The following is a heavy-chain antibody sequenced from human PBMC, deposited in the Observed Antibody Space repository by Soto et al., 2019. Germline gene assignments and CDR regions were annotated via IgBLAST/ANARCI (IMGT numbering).Heavy chain of an antibody. CDR1: GATISSGGFY. D-gene: IGHD4-17*01. J-gene: IGHJ6*02. CDR2: IYYTGTT. CDR3: AIDDSFYGEPGYGMNV. Sequence: QVQLQESGPGLVEASETLSLTCTVSGATISSGGFYWSWIRQRPGKGLEWSGHIYYTGTTSDNPSLNRRFTNSLDTSSNQCSLKLRSVTAAVTANYFCAIDDSFYGEPGYGMNVWGQGTTVTVSS. V-gene: IGHV4-31*03.